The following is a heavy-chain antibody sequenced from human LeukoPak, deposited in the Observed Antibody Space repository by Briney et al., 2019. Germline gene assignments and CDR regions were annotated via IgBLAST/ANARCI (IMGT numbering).Heavy chain of an antibody. J-gene: IGHJ4*02. V-gene: IGHV3-21*01. CDR1: GFIFTTYT. CDR2: ITRSSSYI. D-gene: IGHD3-9*01. CDR3: ARGNDILTA. Sequence: GGSLRLSCAASGFIFTTYTMNWVRQAPGKGLEWVSSITRSSSYIFYAGSVKGRYTISRDNAKNSVYLQMNSLRAEDTAVYYCARGNDILTAWGQGTLVTVSS.